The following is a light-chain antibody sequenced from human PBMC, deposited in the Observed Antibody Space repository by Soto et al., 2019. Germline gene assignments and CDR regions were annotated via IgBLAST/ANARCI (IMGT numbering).Light chain of an antibody. V-gene: IGLV2-8*01. Sequence: QSAQTQPPSASGSPGQSVTISCTGTSSDVGDYNYVSWYQQHPGKAPKLMIYEVSKRPSGVPDRFSGSKSGNTASLTVSGLQAEDEADYYCSSYAGSNNWVFGGGTKLTVL. CDR1: SSDVGDYNY. J-gene: IGLJ3*02. CDR2: EVS. CDR3: SSYAGSNNWV.